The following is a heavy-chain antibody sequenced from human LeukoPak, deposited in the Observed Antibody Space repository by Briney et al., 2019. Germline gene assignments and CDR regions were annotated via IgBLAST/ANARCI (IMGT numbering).Heavy chain of an antibody. J-gene: IGHJ4*02. V-gene: IGHV4-59*01. CDR1: GGSISTYY. Sequence: SSETLSLTCTVSGGSISTYYWSWIRQPPGKGLEWIGYIYYSGTTNYNPSLKSRVTISVDTSKNQFSLKLSSVTAADTAVYYCARGVYIAAAQYGYWGQGTLVSVSS. CDR3: ARGVYIAAAQYGY. D-gene: IGHD6-13*01. CDR2: IYYSGTT.